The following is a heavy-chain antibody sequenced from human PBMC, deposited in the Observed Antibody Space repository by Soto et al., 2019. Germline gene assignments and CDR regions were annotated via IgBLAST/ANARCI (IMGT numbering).Heavy chain of an antibody. CDR2: IYYSGST. CDR3: ASHFSVDHFDY. V-gene: IGHV4-39*01. Sequence: PSETLSLTCTVSGDSITSNSYFWAWIRQPPGKGLEWIGSIYYSGSTYHNPSLKSRVTISVDRSNNQFSLKLTSVTAADTAVYYCASHFSVDHFDYWGQGAPVTVSS. D-gene: IGHD3-9*01. CDR1: GDSITSNSYF. J-gene: IGHJ4*02.